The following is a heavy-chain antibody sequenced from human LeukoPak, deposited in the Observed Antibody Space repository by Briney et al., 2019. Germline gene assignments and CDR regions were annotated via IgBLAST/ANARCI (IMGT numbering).Heavy chain of an antibody. J-gene: IGHJ6*02. CDR1: GFTFSDYY. CDR3: AKGSCSRTSSSCSLAYYYIMDV. Sequence: GGSLRLSCAASGFTFSDYYMSWIRQAPGKGLEWGSSISATGGKIYYADSVKDRFTISRDNSRSTLYLEMNSLRGDDTAVYYCAKGSCSRTSSSCSLAYYYIMDVWGQGTTVTVSS. V-gene: IGHV3-11*01. D-gene: IGHD2-2*01. CDR2: ISATGGKI.